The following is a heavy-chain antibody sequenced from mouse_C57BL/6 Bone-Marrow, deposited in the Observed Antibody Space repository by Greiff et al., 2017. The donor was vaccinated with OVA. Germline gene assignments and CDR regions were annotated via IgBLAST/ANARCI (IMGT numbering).Heavy chain of an antibody. CDR3: AKGFFYAMDY. CDR1: GYAFSSSW. D-gene: IGHD3-2*02. V-gene: IGHV1-82*01. J-gene: IGHJ4*01. CDR2: IYPGDGDT. Sequence: VQLQQSGPELVKPGASVKISCKASGYAFSSSWMNWVKQRPGKGLEWIGRIYPGDGDTNYNGKFKGKATLTADKSSSTAYMQLSSLPSEDSAVYFCAKGFFYAMDYWGQGTSVTVSS.